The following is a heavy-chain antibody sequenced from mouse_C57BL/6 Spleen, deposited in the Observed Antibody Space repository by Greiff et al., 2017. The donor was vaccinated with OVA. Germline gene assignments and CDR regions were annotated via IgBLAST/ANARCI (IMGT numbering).Heavy chain of an antibody. J-gene: IGHJ4*01. Sequence: QVQLKQSGPGLVQPSQSLSITCTASGFSLTSYGVHWVRQSPGKGLEWLGVICSGGSTDYNAAFISRLSISKDNSKSQVFFKMNSLQADDTAIYYCARNQHYYAMDDWGQGTSVTVSS. CDR1: GFSLTSYG. V-gene: IGHV2-2*01. CDR3: ARNQHYYAMDD. CDR2: ICSGGST.